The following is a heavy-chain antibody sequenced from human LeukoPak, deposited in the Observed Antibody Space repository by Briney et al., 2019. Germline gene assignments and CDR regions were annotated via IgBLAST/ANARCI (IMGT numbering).Heavy chain of an antibody. J-gene: IGHJ4*02. Sequence: SETLSLTCTVSGGSISSYYWSWIRQPPGKGLEWIGYIYYSGSTNYNPSLKSRVTISVDTSKNQFSLRLSSVTAADTAVYYCARNWYGSSWSEQIYYFDYWGQGTLVTVSS. V-gene: IGHV4-59*01. CDR1: GGSISSYY. CDR2: IYYSGST. CDR3: ARNWYGSSWSEQIYYFDY. D-gene: IGHD6-13*01.